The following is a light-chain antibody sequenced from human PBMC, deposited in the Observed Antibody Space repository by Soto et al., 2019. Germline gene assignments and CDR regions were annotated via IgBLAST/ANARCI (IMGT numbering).Light chain of an antibody. CDR2: GAS. CDR1: QSVSSSS. V-gene: IGKV3-20*01. Sequence: IVLPQSPSTLSLSPGERATLFCRASQSVSSSSLAWYQQKPGQSPRLLIYGASSRATGIPDRFSGRGSGTDFTLTISRLEPEDFAVYYCQQYAGSFGGGTKVDIK. CDR3: QQYAGS. J-gene: IGKJ4*02.